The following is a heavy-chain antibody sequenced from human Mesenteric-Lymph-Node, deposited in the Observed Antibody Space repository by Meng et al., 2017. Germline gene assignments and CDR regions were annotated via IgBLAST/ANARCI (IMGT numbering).Heavy chain of an antibody. Sequence: QVQLRQWGAGLLEPSQGLSLTGAVYVGSFSGYYWSWIRQPPGKGLEWIGEINHSGSTNYNPSLKSRVTISVDTSKNQFSLKLSSVAAADTAVYYCARLRSGWYSDWGQGTLVTVSS. CDR3: ARLRSGWYSD. D-gene: IGHD6-19*01. J-gene: IGHJ4*02. CDR1: VGSFSGYY. V-gene: IGHV4-34*01. CDR2: INHSGST.